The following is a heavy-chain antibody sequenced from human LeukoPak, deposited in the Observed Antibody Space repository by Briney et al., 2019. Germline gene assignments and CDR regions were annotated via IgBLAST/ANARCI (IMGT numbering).Heavy chain of an antibody. CDR3: AKLPYYYGSGSYSDY. V-gene: IGHV3-23*01. J-gene: IGHJ4*02. CDR2: FSGSGGST. CDR1: GFTFSNAW. D-gene: IGHD3-10*01. Sequence: PSGGSLRLSCAASGFTFSNAWMSWVRQAPGKGLEWVSAFSGSGGSTYYADSVKGRFTISRDNSKNTLYLQMNSLRAEDTAVYYCAKLPYYYGSGSYSDYWGQGTLVTVSS.